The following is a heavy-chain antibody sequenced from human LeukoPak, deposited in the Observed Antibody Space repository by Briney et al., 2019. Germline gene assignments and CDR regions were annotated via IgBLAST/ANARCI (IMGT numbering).Heavy chain of an antibody. CDR3: ARDRNCSGGSCYRGRWFDP. D-gene: IGHD2-15*01. Sequence: PSETLSLTCTVYGGSISSYYWSWIRQPPGKGLEWIGYIYYSGSTNYNPSLKSRVTISVDTSKNQFSLKLSSVTAADTAVCYCARDRNCSGGSCYRGRWFDPWGQGTLVTVSS. CDR1: GGSISSYY. V-gene: IGHV4-59*01. J-gene: IGHJ5*02. CDR2: IYYSGST.